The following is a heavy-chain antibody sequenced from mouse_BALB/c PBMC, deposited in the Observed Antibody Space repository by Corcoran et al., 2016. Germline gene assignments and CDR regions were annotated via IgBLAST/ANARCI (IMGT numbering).Heavy chain of an antibody. CDR2: ILPGSGST. CDR1: GYTFSSYW. CDR3: ARSPYYGSSGFAY. D-gene: IGHD1-1*01. Sequence: QVQLQQSGAELMKPGASVKISCKATGYTFSSYWIEWVKQRPGHGLEWIGEILPGSGSTNYNEKFKGKATFTADTSSNTAYMQLSSLTSEDSAVYYCARSPYYGSSGFAYWGQGTLVTVSA. V-gene: IGHV1-9*01. J-gene: IGHJ3*01.